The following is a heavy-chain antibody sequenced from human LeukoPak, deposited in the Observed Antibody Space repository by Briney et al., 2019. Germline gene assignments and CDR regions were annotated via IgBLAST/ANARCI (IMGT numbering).Heavy chain of an antibody. CDR2: IGISSNKI. CDR3: ARESDV. CDR1: GFTLRSYT. J-gene: IGHJ6*04. V-gene: IGHV3-21*01. Sequence: KSGGSLRLSCAASGFTLRSYTMNWVRQAPGKGLEWVSSIGISSNKIYYADSVKGRFIISRDNAKNSVYLQMNSLRAEDTAVYYCARESDVWGKGTTVTVSS.